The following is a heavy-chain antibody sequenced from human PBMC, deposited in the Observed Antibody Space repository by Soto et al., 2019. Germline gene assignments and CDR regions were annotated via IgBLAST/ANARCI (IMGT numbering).Heavy chain of an antibody. Sequence: SETLSLTCTVSGGSISSYYWSWIRQPPGKGLEWIGYIYYSGSTNYNPSLKSRVTISVDTSKNQFSLKLSSVTAADTAVYYCARCSGYSYGFDYWGQGTLVTVSS. CDR1: GGSISSYY. J-gene: IGHJ4*02. D-gene: IGHD5-18*01. CDR2: IYYSGST. V-gene: IGHV4-59*01. CDR3: ARCSGYSYGFDY.